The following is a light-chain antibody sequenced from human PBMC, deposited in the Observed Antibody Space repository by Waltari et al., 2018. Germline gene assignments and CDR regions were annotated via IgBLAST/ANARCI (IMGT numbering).Light chain of an antibody. J-gene: IGLJ2*01. V-gene: IGLV2-14*03. CDR1: STDVGSYNY. CDR3: NSHSTTTPVV. CDR2: DVT. Sequence: QSALTQPASVSGSPGQSITISCTGTSTDVGSYNYVSWYQQYPGKAPQLIIFDVTPRPSGISTRVSGSKSGNTASLTISGLQAEDEADYFCNSHSTTTPVVFGGGTKVTVL.